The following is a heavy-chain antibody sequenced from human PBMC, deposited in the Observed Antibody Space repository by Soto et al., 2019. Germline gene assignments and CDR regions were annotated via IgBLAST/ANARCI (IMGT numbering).Heavy chain of an antibody. V-gene: IGHV3-21*01. CDR2: ISSTSSYT. Sequence: GGSLRLSCAASGFTFSSYAMNWVRQTQEKGLEWVSSISSTSSYTHYADSVKGRFTISRDNAKNSVSLQMNSLRAEDTAVYYCAREYTAWPLAYGLDVWGQGTTVTVSS. CDR1: GFTFSSYA. D-gene: IGHD2-2*02. J-gene: IGHJ6*02. CDR3: AREYTAWPLAYGLDV.